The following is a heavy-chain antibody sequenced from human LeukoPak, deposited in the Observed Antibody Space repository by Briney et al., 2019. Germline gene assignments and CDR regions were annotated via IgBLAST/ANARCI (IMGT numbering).Heavy chain of an antibody. D-gene: IGHD5-24*01. V-gene: IGHV4-59*08. CDR1: GGSIGHSY. J-gene: IGHJ1*01. Sequence: SETLSLTCTVSGGSIGHSYWSWIRQPPGKGLEWIGRLYNRGTANYSPSLRSRVTISIDTSNNQFSLRMNSMTAADTAVYFCARHGRGDVEMATITVWGQGTLVIVSS. CDR2: LYNRGTA. CDR3: ARHGRGDVEMATITV.